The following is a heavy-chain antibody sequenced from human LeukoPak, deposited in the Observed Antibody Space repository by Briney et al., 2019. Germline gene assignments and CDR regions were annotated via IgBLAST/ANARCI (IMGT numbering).Heavy chain of an antibody. Sequence: AETLSLTCTVSGGSISNYYWSWIRQSPEKGLEWIGYIHDSGSTNYNPSLKSRVTISVDTSKNQFSLKLSSVTAADTAVYYCARLDAAAGRYLQFFYWGQGTLVTVSS. CDR3: ARLDAAAGRYLQFFY. D-gene: IGHD5-24*01. J-gene: IGHJ4*02. V-gene: IGHV4-59*08. CDR2: IHDSGST. CDR1: GGSISNYY.